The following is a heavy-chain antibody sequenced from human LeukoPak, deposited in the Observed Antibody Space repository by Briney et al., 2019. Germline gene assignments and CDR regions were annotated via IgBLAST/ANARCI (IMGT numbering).Heavy chain of an antibody. CDR2: ISHSGTT. CDR3: LRDQDCSGGHCQVC. J-gene: IGHJ4*02. V-gene: IGHV4-39*02. D-gene: IGHD2-15*01. Sequence: SETLSLTCTVSGGSLTSGNYQWGWIRQPPGKGLGWIALISHSGTTYYNPSLKSRVTMSVDTSKNQFSLKLNSVTAADTAVYYCLRDQDCSGGHCQVCWGQGTLVTVSP. CDR1: GGSLTSGNYQ.